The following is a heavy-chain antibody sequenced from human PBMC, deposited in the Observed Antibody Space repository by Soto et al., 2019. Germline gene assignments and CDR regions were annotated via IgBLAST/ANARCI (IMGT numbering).Heavy chain of an antibody. V-gene: IGHV4-31*03. CDR3: ARVARETLTVLGFDY. Sequence: QVQLQESGPGLVKPSQTLSLTCTVSGGSISSGGYYWSWIRQHPGKGLEWIGYIYYSGSTYYNPSLNSRVTISVDSSKNQFTLKLSSVTAADTAVSYCARVARETLTVLGFDYWGQGTLVTVSS. CDR1: GGSISSGGYY. CDR2: IYYSGST. J-gene: IGHJ4*02. D-gene: IGHD2-15*01.